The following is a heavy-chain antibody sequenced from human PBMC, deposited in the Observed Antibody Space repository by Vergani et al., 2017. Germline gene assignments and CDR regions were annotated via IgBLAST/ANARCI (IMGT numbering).Heavy chain of an antibody. CDR1: GFTFSNAW. V-gene: IGHV3-15*05. J-gene: IGHJ6*02. D-gene: IGHD1-1*01. CDR2: IKSKTDGGTT. CDR3: ARTGFPYGMDV. Sequence: VQLVESGGGVVQPGGSLRLSCAASGFTFSNAWMSWVRQAPGKGLEWVGRIKSKTDGGTTDYAAPVKGRFTISRDDSKNTLYLQMNSLRAEDTAVYYCARTGFPYGMDVWGQGTTVTVSS.